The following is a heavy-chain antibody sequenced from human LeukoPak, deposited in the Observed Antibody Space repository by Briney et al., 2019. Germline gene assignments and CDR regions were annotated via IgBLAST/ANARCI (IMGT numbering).Heavy chain of an antibody. D-gene: IGHD3-10*01. V-gene: IGHV1-8*01. J-gene: IGHJ4*02. Sequence: ASVKVSCKASGHSFTSYDINWVRQATGQGLEWMGWMNPNSGNTGYAQKFQGRVTMTRSTSITTAYMELSSLGSEDTAVYYCARVQRVKFPLNYYFDYWGQGTLVTVSS. CDR1: GHSFTSYD. CDR2: MNPNSGNT. CDR3: ARVQRVKFPLNYYFDY.